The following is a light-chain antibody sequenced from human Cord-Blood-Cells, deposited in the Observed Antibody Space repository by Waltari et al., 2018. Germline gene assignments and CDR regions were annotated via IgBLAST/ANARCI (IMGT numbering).Light chain of an antibody. CDR1: QSICSY. CDR3: QQSYSTPPGT. Sequence: DIQMTQTPASLSASVGDSVTITCRASQSICSYLNWYQQKPGKAPKLLIYAASSLQSGVPSRFSGSGSGTDFTLTISSLQPEDFATYYWQQSYSTPPGTFGQGTKVEIK. CDR2: AAS. V-gene: IGKV1-39*01. J-gene: IGKJ1*01.